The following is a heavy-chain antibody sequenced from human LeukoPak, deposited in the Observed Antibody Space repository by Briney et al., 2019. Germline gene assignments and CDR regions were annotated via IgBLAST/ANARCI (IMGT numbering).Heavy chain of an antibody. D-gene: IGHD3-22*01. CDR1: GGTFSSYA. V-gene: IGHV1-69*04. J-gene: IGHJ3*02. CDR3: AREQRGRITIIVAGAFDI. CDR2: IIPILGIA. Sequence: ASVKVSCKASGGTFSSYAISWVREAPGQGLEWMGRIIPILGIANYAQKFQGRVTITADKSTSTAYMELSSMRSEDTAVYYCAREQRGRITIIVAGAFDIWGQGTMVTVSS.